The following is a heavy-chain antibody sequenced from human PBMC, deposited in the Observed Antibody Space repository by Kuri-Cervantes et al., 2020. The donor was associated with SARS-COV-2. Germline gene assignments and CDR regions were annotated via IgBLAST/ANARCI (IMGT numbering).Heavy chain of an antibody. V-gene: IGHV3-23*01. Sequence: GESLKISCAASGFTFSSYAMSWVRQAPGKGLEWVSAISGSGGNTYYADSVKGRFTISRDNSKDTLYLQLSSLRTEDTAVYYCVKDYYGAKTWGQGTLVTVSS. J-gene: IGHJ4*02. CDR3: VKDYYGAKT. CDR2: ISGSGGNT. CDR1: GFTFSSYA. D-gene: IGHD4/OR15-4a*01.